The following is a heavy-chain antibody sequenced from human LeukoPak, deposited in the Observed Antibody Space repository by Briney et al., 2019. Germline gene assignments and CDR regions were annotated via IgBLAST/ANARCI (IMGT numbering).Heavy chain of an antibody. CDR2: ISDGGGTT. CDR1: GFTFSSFA. Sequence: GGSLRLSCAASGFTFSSFAMSWVRQSPGKGLEWVSGISDGGGTTNYADAVKGRFTISRDKSKNTLFLQMNSLRAEDTAVYYCAKSYGDYLGYFDSWGQGTLVTVSS. D-gene: IGHD4-17*01. CDR3: AKSYGDYLGYFDS. V-gene: IGHV3-23*01. J-gene: IGHJ4*02.